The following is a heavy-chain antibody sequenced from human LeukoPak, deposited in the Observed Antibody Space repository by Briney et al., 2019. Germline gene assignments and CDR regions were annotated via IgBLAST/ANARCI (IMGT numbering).Heavy chain of an antibody. V-gene: IGHV4-59*01. J-gene: IGHJ4*02. CDR3: ARGSWIDYGDYVHWPNFDY. D-gene: IGHD4-17*01. CDR1: GGSISGYY. Sequence: SETLSLTCTVSGGSISGYYWSWIRQPPGKGLEWIGYIYYSGSTNYNPSLKSRVTISVDTSKNQFSLKLSSVTAADTAVYYCARGSWIDYGDYVHWPNFDYWGQGTLVTVSS. CDR2: IYYSGST.